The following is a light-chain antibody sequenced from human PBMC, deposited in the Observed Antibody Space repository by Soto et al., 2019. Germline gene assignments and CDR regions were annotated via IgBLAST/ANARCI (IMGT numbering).Light chain of an antibody. CDR2: EVS. Sequence: QSVLTQPPSASGSPGQSVTISCTGTSSAVGGYNYVSWYQQHPGKAPKLMIYEVSKRPSGVPDRFSGSKSGNTASLTVSGLQAEDEADYYCSSYAGSNKNVFGTGTKVTVL. CDR3: SSYAGSNKNV. CDR1: SSAVGGYNY. V-gene: IGLV2-8*01. J-gene: IGLJ1*01.